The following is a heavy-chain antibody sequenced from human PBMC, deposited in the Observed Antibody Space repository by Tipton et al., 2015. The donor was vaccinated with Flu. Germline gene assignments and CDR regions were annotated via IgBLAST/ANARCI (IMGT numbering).Heavy chain of an antibody. CDR2: IYYSGST. Sequence: TLSLTCTVSGGSISSYYWSWIRQPPGKGLEWIGYIYYSGSTNYNPSLKSRVTISVDTSKNQFSLKLSSVTAADTAVYYCARMGGFGSPGSHYYYYYMDVWDKGTTVTVSS. J-gene: IGHJ6*03. V-gene: IGHV4-59*01. CDR3: ARMGGFGSPGSHYYYYYMDV. CDR1: GGSISSYY. D-gene: IGHD3-16*01.